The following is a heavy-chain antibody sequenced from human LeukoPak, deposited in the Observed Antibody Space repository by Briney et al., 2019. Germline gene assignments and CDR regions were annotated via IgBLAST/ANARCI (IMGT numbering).Heavy chain of an antibody. J-gene: IGHJ4*02. Sequence: ASVKVSCKASGYTFTSYYMHWVRQAPGQGLEWMGWINPNSGGTNYAQKFQGRVTMTRDTSISTAYMELSRLRSDDTAVYYCARDRSLLRFLEWLLDYWGQGTLVTVSS. V-gene: IGHV1-2*02. CDR3: ARDRSLLRFLEWLLDY. D-gene: IGHD3-3*01. CDR1: GYTFTSYY. CDR2: INPNSGGT.